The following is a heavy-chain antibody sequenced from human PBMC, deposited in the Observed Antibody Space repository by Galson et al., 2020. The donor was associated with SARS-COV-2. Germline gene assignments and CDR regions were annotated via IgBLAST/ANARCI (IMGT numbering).Heavy chain of an antibody. Sequence: GESLKFSCAASGFTFSNFRMHWVRQAPGKGLEWVALISFDGSKINYAHSVKGRFTISRDNSKNTLYLQMNSLRAEDTAVFCCAKDQEWQLRRVWGAVDSGSQGTMVTVSS. CDR3: AKDQEWQLRRVWGAVDS. D-gene: IGHD2-8*01. CDR2: ISFDGSKI. J-gene: IGHJ3*02. CDR1: GFTFSNFR. V-gene: IGHV3-30*18.